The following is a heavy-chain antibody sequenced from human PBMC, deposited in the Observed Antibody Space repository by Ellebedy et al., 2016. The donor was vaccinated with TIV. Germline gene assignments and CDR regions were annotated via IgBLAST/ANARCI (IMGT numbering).Heavy chain of an antibody. J-gene: IGHJ4*02. Sequence: GESLKISXAASGFTFSSYSMNWVRQAPGKGLEWVSSISSSSSYIYYADSVKGRFTISTDSAKNSLYLQMNSLRAEDTAVYYCARVPPGSFDYWGQGTLVTVPS. V-gene: IGHV3-21*01. D-gene: IGHD3-10*01. CDR2: ISSSSSYI. CDR1: GFTFSSYS. CDR3: ARVPPGSFDY.